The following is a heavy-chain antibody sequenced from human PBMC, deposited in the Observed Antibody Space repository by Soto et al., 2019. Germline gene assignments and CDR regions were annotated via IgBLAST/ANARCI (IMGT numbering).Heavy chain of an antibody. CDR3: AAEGSYDILTGFYTPRSFDT. J-gene: IGHJ3*02. CDR1: GGSITRYY. V-gene: IGHV4-59*01. Sequence: SETLSLTCTVSGGSITRYYWSWIRQPPGKGLEWIGNIFYSGATNYSPSLKSRLTISVDTSKNQFSLTLRSVTAADTAVYYCAAEGSYDILTGFYTPRSFDTWGQGTMVTVSS. CDR2: IFYSGAT. D-gene: IGHD3-9*01.